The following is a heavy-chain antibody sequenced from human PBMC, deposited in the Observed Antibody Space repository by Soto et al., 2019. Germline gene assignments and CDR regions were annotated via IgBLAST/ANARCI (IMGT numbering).Heavy chain of an antibody. D-gene: IGHD2-2*01. CDR1: GFTFSDYD. J-gene: IGHJ6*02. V-gene: IGHV3-11*06. CDR3: ARDARGYSSTRCYRAHFYYGMDV. Sequence: QVQLVESGGGLVKPGGSLRLSCAGSGFTFSDYDMSWIRQAPGKGLEWVSYIRGTSSYTNYADSVKGRFTISRDNAKNSLYLQMNNLTAEDTAVYLCARDARGYSSTRCYRAHFYYGMDVWGQGTTVTVSS. CDR2: IRGTSSYT.